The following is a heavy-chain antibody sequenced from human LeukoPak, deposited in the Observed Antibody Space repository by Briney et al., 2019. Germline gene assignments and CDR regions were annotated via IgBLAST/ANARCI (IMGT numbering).Heavy chain of an antibody. CDR2: IYYSANT. CDR3: ARGSIGWSGYSTYYYYYMDV. J-gene: IGHJ6*03. CDR1: GGPVSSGSYH. Sequence: PSETLSLTCTLSGGPVSSGSYHWRWIPQPPAKILEGIGYIYYSANTHYNPSPKSRVTISVDTSKNQFSLKLSSVTAADTAVYYCARGSIGWSGYSTYYYYYMDVWGKGTTVTVSS. D-gene: IGHD3-3*01. V-gene: IGHV4-61*01.